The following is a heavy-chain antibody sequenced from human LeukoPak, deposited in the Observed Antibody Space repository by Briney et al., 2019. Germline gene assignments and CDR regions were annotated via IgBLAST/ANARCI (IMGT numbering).Heavy chain of an antibody. CDR2: SSSSDDGK. CDR3: AKAPVTSCRGAFCYPFDY. Sequence: PGGPLTLSCTASGLSLNNYAMRWVRQVPGKALEWVSASSSSDDGKWYAESVRGRFTISRDTSKNTVYLQMNSLRVEDAGVYYCAKAPVTSCRGAFCYPFDYWGHGTLVTVSS. V-gene: IGHV3-23*01. CDR1: GLSLNNYA. D-gene: IGHD2-21*01. J-gene: IGHJ4*01.